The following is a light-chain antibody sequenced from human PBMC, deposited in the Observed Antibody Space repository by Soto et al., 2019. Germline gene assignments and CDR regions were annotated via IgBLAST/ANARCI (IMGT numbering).Light chain of an antibody. J-gene: IGKJ1*01. CDR3: QKANSFPWK. CDR2: AAS. Sequence: DIQITHSPSSLSASVVDRVTITFLASQCIRNDLGWYQQKPGKAPKLLIYAASSLQSGVPSRFSGSGSGTVFTLTISSLQPEDFATYYCQKANSFPWKFGQGTKVDIK. V-gene: IGKV1-17*01. CDR1: QCIRND.